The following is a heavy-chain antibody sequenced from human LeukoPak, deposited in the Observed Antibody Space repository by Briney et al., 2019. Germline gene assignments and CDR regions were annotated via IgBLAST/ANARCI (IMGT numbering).Heavy chain of an antibody. V-gene: IGHV1-2*02. CDR2: INPNSGGT. CDR1: GYTFTGYY. CDR3: ARFGGGYAHAFDI. Sequence: ASVKVSCKASGYTFTGYYMHWVRQAPGQGLEWMGWINPNSGGTNYAQKFQGRFTMTRDTSISTAYMELSRLRSDDTAVYYCARFGGGYAHAFDIWGQGTMVTVSS. J-gene: IGHJ3*02. D-gene: IGHD5-12*01.